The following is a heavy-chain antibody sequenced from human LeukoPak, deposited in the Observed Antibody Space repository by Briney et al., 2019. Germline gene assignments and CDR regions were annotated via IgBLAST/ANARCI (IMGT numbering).Heavy chain of an antibody. D-gene: IGHD6-13*01. Sequence: ASVKVSCKASGYTFTNYDIHWVRQATGQGLEWMGWMNPFSANTGYAQNFQGRITITRNTSISTAYMELSSLRSEATAVYYCARTQHLVLRSPLDPWGQGTLVTVSS. V-gene: IGHV1-8*03. CDR2: MNPFSANT. J-gene: IGHJ5*02. CDR3: ARTQHLVLRSPLDP. CDR1: GYTFTNYD.